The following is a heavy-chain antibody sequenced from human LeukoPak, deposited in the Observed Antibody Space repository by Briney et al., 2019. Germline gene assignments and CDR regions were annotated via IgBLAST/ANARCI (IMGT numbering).Heavy chain of an antibody. CDR1: GFTVSSNY. Sequence: GGSLRLSCAGSGFTVSSNYMSWGRQAPGKGLGWGSVFYSGGRTYYATSVKGRFTMFTDNYKNPLYLQMNSLRAEDTAVYSCVRGARSGTPPLTIDYWGQGTLVTVSS. CDR2: FYSGGRT. CDR3: VRGARSGTPPLTIDY. D-gene: IGHD1-1*01. V-gene: IGHV3-66*01. J-gene: IGHJ4*02.